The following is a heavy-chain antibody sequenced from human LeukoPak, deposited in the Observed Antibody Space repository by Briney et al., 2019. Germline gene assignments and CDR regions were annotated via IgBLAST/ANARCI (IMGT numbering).Heavy chain of an antibody. CDR3: ATDPSSSVWSY. J-gene: IGHJ4*02. Sequence: GGSLRLSCAASGFTFNTYYMKWVRQAPGGGLEWVSSITSNGSDIYYADSVKGRFTISRDNAKYSLYLQMNSLRADDTAIYYCATDPSSSVWSYWGQGTLVTVSS. CDR1: GFTFNTYY. V-gene: IGHV3-21*01. D-gene: IGHD6-6*01. CDR2: ITSNGSDI.